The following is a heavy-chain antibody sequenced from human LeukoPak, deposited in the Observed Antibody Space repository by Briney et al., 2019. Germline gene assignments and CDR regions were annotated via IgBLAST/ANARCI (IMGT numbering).Heavy chain of an antibody. CDR3: ARAPVTSCRGAFCYPFDI. CDR1: GFSLSSYA. V-gene: IGHV3-23*01. D-gene: IGHD2-15*01. J-gene: IGHJ4*02. CDR2: TSSSDAGT. Sequence: GGSLRLSWAASGFSLSSYAMSWFRQAPGRGLEWVSATSSSDAGTYHAESVRGRFTISRDNSKNTLYLQMNSLRADDAAVYYCARAPVTSCRGAFCYPFDIWGQGTLVTVSS.